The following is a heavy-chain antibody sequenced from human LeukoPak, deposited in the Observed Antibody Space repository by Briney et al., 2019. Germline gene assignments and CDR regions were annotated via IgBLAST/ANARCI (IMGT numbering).Heavy chain of an antibody. CDR3: ARRGPMTTVVTPDDYYYYYMDV. V-gene: IGHV3-74*01. J-gene: IGHJ6*03. CDR1: GFTFSSYW. Sequence: GGSLRLSCAASGFTFSSYWMHWVRQAPGKGLVWVSRINSDGSSTSYADSVKGRFTISRDNAKNTLYLQMNSLRAEDTAVYYCARRGPMTTVVTPDDYYYYYMDVWGKGTTVTVSS. D-gene: IGHD4-23*01. CDR2: INSDGSST.